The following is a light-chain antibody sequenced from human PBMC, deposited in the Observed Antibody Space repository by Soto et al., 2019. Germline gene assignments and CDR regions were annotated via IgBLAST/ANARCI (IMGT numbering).Light chain of an antibody. Sequence: EIVLTQSPGTLSLSPGERATLSCRASQSVTSTHLAWYQQKPGQAPRLLIYAASSRATGIPDRFSGSGSGTGFTLTISRLEPEDFAVYYCQQYGSSPWTVGQGTNVEIK. CDR2: AAS. J-gene: IGKJ1*01. CDR3: QQYGSSPWT. CDR1: QSVTSTH. V-gene: IGKV3-20*01.